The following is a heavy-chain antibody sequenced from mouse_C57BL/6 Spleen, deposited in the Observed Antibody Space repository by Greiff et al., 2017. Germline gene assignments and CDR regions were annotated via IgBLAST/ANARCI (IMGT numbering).Heavy chain of an antibody. CDR1: GYSITSGYY. D-gene: IGHD4-1*01. CDR2: ISYDGSN. V-gene: IGHV3-6*01. Sequence: EVKLQESGPGLVKPSQSLSLTCSVTGYSITSGYYWNWIRQFPGNKLEWMGYISYDGSNNYNPSLKNRISITRDTSKNQFFLKLNSVTTEDTATYYCARAFNWNFDYWGQGTTLTVSS. J-gene: IGHJ2*01. CDR3: ARAFNWNFDY.